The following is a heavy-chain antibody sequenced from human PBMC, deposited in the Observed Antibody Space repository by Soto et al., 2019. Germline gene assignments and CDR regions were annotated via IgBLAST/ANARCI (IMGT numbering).Heavy chain of an antibody. CDR1: GFTFSSYG. Sequence: GGSLRLSCAASGFTFSSYGMHWVRQAPGKGLEWVAVISYDGSNKYYADSVKGRFTISRDNSKNTLYLQMNSLRAEDTAVYYCAIMGYCGGDCYSDYWGQGTLVTVSS. V-gene: IGHV3-30*03. CDR3: AIMGYCGGDCYSDY. CDR2: ISYDGSNK. J-gene: IGHJ4*02. D-gene: IGHD2-21*02.